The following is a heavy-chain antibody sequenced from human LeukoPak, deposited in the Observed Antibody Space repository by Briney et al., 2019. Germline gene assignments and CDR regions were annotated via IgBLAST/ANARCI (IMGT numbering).Heavy chain of an antibody. CDR2: ISAYNGNT. CDR1: GYTFTSYG. J-gene: IGHJ4*02. CDR3: ARVSGGVIITSYYFDY. V-gene: IGHV1-18*01. D-gene: IGHD3-10*01. Sequence: ASVKVSCKASGYTFTSYGISWVRQAPGQGLEWMGWISAYNGNTNYAQKLQGRVTMTTDTSTSTAYMELRSLRSDDTAVYYCARVSGGVIITSYYFDYWGQGTLVTVSS.